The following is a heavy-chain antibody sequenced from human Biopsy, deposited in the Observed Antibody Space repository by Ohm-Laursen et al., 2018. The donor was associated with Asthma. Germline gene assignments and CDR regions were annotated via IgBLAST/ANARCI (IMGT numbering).Heavy chain of an antibody. D-gene: IGHD3-9*01. CDR2: IIPIFGTS. J-gene: IGHJ3*01. Sequence: SVKVSCKSSGGTFSRYAISWVRQAPGQGLEWMGGIIPIFGTSNYAQKFQGRVTFTADESTSSAYMELSSLRSEDTAMYYCARTYYDFLTGQVNDAFALWGQGTMVTVSS. CDR1: GGTFSRYA. CDR3: ARTYYDFLTGQVNDAFAL. V-gene: IGHV1-69*13.